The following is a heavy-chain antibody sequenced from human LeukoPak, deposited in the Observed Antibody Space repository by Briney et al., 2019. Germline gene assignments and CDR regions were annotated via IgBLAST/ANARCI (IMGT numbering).Heavy chain of an antibody. Sequence: ASVKVSCKASGYTFTSYAIHWVRQAPGQGLEWMGWVTPSGGTNYPQKFQGRVAITWDASITTAYMDLSRLTSDDTAVYYCARDRYGDGFAHLDYWGQGALVTVSS. CDR1: GYTFTSYA. CDR3: ARDRYGDGFAHLDY. V-gene: IGHV1-2*02. CDR2: VTPSGGT. J-gene: IGHJ4*02. D-gene: IGHD5-24*01.